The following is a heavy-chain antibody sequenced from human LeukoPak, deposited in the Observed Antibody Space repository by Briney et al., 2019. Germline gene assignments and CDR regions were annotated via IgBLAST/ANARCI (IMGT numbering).Heavy chain of an antibody. J-gene: IGHJ4*02. CDR1: GGSFSSYY. V-gene: IGHV4-59*08. CDR3: ARRVGAVAGTGSFDY. CDR2: IYYSGST. D-gene: IGHD6-19*01. Sequence: SETLSLTCTVPGGSFSSYYWTWIRQPPGKGLEWIGYIYYSGSTNYNSSLKSRVTISVDTSKNQFSLKLSSVTAADTAVYYCARRVGAVAGTGSFDYWGQGTLITVSS.